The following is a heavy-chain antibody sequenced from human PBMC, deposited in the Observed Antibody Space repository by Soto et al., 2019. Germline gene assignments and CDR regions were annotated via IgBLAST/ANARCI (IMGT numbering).Heavy chain of an antibody. Sequence: GGSLRLSCAASGFTFRSFAMNWVRQAPGKGLEWVSTISSNSAYIYYADSVKGRFTISRDNAKNSLYLQMNSLRAEDTAVYYCAVLSCYTPNYYYYGMDVWGQGTTVTVSS. CDR1: GFTFRSFA. CDR3: AVLSCYTPNYYYYGMDV. D-gene: IGHD2-2*02. CDR2: ISSNSAYI. J-gene: IGHJ6*02. V-gene: IGHV3-21*01.